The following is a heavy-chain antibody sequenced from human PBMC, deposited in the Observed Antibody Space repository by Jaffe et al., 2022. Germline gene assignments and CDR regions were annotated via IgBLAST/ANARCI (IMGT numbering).Heavy chain of an antibody. J-gene: IGHJ4*02. V-gene: IGHV3-23*01. CDR1: GFTFSSYA. Sequence: EVQLLESGGGLVQPGGSLRLSCAASGFTFSSYAMSWVRQAPGKGLEWVSAISGSGGSTYYADSVKGRFTISRDNSKNTLYLQMNSLRAEDTAVYYCAKGFGHNRPMVQGVPHFDYWGQGTLVTVSS. CDR2: ISGSGGST. D-gene: IGHD3-10*01. CDR3: AKGFGHNRPMVQGVPHFDY.